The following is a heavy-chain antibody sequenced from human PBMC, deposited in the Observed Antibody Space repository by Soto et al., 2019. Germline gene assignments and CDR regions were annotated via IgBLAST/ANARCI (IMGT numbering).Heavy chain of an antibody. J-gene: IGHJ4*02. V-gene: IGHV3-15*07. CDR1: GFTFSNAC. Sequence: GGSLRLSCAASGFTFSNACMNWVRQAPGKGLEWVGRIKSKSDGGTTDYAAPVKGRFTISRDDSKNTLYLQISSLKTEDTAVYYCTTDGPLLGLPGVDYWGQGTQVTVS. D-gene: IGHD3-16*01. CDR2: IKSKSDGGTT. CDR3: TTDGPLLGLPGVDY.